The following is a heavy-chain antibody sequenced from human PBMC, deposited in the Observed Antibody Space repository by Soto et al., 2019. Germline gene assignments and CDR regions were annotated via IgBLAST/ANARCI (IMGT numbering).Heavy chain of an antibody. V-gene: IGHV3-15*01. CDR1: GFTFSNAW. CDR3: TTGLSNGYYNFDY. J-gene: IGHJ4*02. Sequence: PELSCSASGFTFSNAWIICVLPTPVKGLEWVGRIKGEADGGTTDYAAPVKGRITISRDHSKDTLYLHMNSLKTEDTAVYYCTTGLSNGYYNFDYWGQGTPVTVSS. CDR2: IKGEADGGTT. D-gene: IGHD3-22*01.